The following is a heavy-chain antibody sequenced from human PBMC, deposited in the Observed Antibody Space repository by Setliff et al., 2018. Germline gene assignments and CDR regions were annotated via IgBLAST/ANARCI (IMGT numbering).Heavy chain of an antibody. CDR3: ARFGGSCSSSSCYASDL. CDR1: GYTFTNFG. J-gene: IGHJ3*01. D-gene: IGHD2-2*01. Sequence: ASVKVSCKASGYTFTNFGFHWLRQAPGQGLEWMAMIITSTGKTSYAQKFQGRVTVTTDTYTGTGYMELRSLRSDDTAMYFCARFGGSCSSSSCYASDLWGQGPMVTVSS. CDR2: IITSTGKT. V-gene: IGHV1-18*01.